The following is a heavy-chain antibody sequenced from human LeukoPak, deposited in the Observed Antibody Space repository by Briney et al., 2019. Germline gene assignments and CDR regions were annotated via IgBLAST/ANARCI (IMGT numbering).Heavy chain of an antibody. Sequence: GGSPRLSCSASGFTFSSYGMSWVRPAPGEGVEWVSAVSGSGGSTYYADSVKGRFTISRDNAKNSLSLQMNSLRDEDTAVYYCARETPDSSSWTAFDFWGQGTLVTVSS. V-gene: IGHV3-23*01. CDR1: GFTFSSYG. CDR2: VSGSGGST. D-gene: IGHD6-13*01. CDR3: ARETPDSSSWTAFDF. J-gene: IGHJ4*02.